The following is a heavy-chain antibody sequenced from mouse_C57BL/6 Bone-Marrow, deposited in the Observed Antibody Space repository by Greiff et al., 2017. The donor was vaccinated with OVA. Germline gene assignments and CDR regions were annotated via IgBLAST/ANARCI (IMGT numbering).Heavy chain of an antibody. CDR3: AREDGYYGYAMDY. Sequence: QVQLQQPGAELVKPGASVKMSCKASGYTFTSYWITWVKQRPGQGLEWIGDIYPGSGSTNYNEKFKSKATLTVDTSSSTAYMQLSSLTSEDSAVDYCAREDGYYGYAMDYWGQGTSVTVSS. CDR2: IYPGSGST. D-gene: IGHD2-3*01. CDR1: GYTFTSYW. J-gene: IGHJ4*01. V-gene: IGHV1-55*01.